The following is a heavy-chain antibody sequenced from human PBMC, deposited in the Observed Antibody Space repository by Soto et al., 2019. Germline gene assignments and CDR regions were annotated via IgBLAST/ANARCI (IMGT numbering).Heavy chain of an antibody. CDR3: ASQRGIVVVVAADY. CDR2: ISGSGGST. J-gene: IGHJ4*02. V-gene: IGHV3-23*01. Sequence: EVQLLESGGGLVQPGGSLRLSCAASGFTFSSYAMSWVRQAPGKGLQWVSAISGSGGSTYYADSVKGRFTISRDNSKNTLYLQMNSLRAEDTAVYYCASQRGIVVVVAADYWGQGTLVTVSS. CDR1: GFTFSSYA. D-gene: IGHD2-15*01.